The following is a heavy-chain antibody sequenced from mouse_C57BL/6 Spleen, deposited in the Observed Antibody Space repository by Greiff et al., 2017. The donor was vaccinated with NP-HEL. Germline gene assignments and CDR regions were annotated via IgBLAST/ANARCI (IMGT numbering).Heavy chain of an antibody. Sequence: VQLQESGAELARPGASVKLSCKASGYTFTSYGISWVKQRTGQGLEWIGEIYPRSGNTYYNEKFKGKATLTADKSSSTAYMELRSLTSEDSAVYFCARSSTLYGPFDYWGQGTTLTVSS. CDR3: ARSSTLYGPFDY. D-gene: IGHD1-1*02. CDR2: IYPRSGNT. J-gene: IGHJ2*01. CDR1: GYTFTSYG. V-gene: IGHV1-81*01.